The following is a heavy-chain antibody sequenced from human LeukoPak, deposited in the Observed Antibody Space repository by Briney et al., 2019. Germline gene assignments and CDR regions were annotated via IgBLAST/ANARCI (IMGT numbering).Heavy chain of an antibody. Sequence: GRSLRLSCAASGFTFSSYAMHWVRQAPGKGLEWVAVISYDGSNKYYADSVKGRFTISRDNSKNTLYLQMNSLRAEDTAVYYCARLSAAVADLDYWGQGTLVTVSP. CDR3: ARLSAAVADLDY. CDR2: ISYDGSNK. D-gene: IGHD6-19*01. J-gene: IGHJ4*02. CDR1: GFTFSSYA. V-gene: IGHV3-30-3*01.